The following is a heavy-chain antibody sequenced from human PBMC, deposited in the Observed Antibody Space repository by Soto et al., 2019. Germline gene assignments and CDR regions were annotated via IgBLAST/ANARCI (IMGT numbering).Heavy chain of an antibody. CDR1: GFTFSSYW. V-gene: IGHV3-7*01. Sequence: GGSLRLSCAASGFTFSSYWMSWVRQAPGKGLEWVANIKQDGSEKYYVDSWKGRFTISRDNAKNSLYLQINSLRAEDTDLNYCERALVDCSSTSCRNYYYYYMDVWGKGTMVTVSS. CDR3: ERALVDCSSTSCRNYYYYYMDV. D-gene: IGHD2-2*01. J-gene: IGHJ6*03. CDR2: IKQDGSEK.